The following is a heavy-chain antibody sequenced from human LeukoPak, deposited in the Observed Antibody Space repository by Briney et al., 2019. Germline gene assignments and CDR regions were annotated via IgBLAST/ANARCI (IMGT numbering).Heavy chain of an antibody. D-gene: IGHD3-10*01. Sequence: GRSLRLSCAASGFTFSSYAMHWVRQAPGKGLEWVAVISYDGSNKYYADSVKGRFTISRDNSKNTLYLQMNSLRAEDTAVYYCARDNIGDFFDYWGQGTLVTVSS. J-gene: IGHJ4*02. CDR1: GFTFSSYA. CDR2: ISYDGSNK. CDR3: ARDNIGDFFDY. V-gene: IGHV3-30-3*01.